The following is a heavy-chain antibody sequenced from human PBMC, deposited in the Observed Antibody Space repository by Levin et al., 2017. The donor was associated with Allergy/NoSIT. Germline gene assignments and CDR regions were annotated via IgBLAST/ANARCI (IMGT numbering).Heavy chain of an antibody. Sequence: GGSLRLSCAASGILFSSYDMNWVRQAPGKGLEWVSSISAGGNYIYYADSVKGRFTISRDNAKNPLFLQMNSLRAEDTAGYYCVSWAMYHYDRSAFDYFYYAMDVWGQGTTVTVSS. CDR3: VSWAMYHYDRSAFDYFYYAMDV. J-gene: IGHJ6*02. D-gene: IGHD3-22*01. CDR2: ISAGGNYI. V-gene: IGHV3-21*04. CDR1: GILFSSYD.